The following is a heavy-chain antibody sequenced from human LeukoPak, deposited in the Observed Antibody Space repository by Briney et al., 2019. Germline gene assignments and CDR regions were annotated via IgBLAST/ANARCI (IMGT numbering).Heavy chain of an antibody. CDR2: IWPSDSDT. Sequence: GESLKISCKGSGYTFTNYWIGWVRQMPGKGLEWMGIIWPSDSDTRYSPSFQGQVTISADKSISTAYLQWSSLKATDTAIYFCARRISGYYIDYWGQGTLVSVSS. V-gene: IGHV5-51*01. J-gene: IGHJ4*02. CDR3: ARRISGYYIDY. CDR1: GYTFTNYW. D-gene: IGHD1-26*01.